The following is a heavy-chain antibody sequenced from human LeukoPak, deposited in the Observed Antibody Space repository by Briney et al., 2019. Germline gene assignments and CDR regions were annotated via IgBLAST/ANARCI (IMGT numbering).Heavy chain of an antibody. Sequence: ASVKVSCKASGYTFTGYYMHWVRQAPGQGLEWMGWINPNSGGTNYAQKFQGRVTMTRDTSISTAYMELSRLRSDDTAVYYCARDLPRETLITMIVVVKVGDFDYWGQGTLVTVSS. CDR1: GYTFTGYY. V-gene: IGHV1-2*02. D-gene: IGHD3-22*01. J-gene: IGHJ4*02. CDR2: INPNSGGT. CDR3: ARDLPRETLITMIVVVKVGDFDY.